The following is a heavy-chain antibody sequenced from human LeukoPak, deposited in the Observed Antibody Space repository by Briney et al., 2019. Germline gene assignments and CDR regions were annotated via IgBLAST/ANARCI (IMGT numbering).Heavy chain of an antibody. V-gene: IGHV1-2*02. J-gene: IGHJ5*02. Sequence: GASVKVSCKASGYTFTGYYMHWVRQAPGQGLEWMGWINPNSGGTNYAQKFQGRVTMTRDTSISTAYMELSRLRADDTAVYYCARAERPAAFSEKRCWFDPWGQGTLVTVSS. CDR1: GYTFTGYY. CDR3: ARAERPAAFSEKRCWFDP. CDR2: INPNSGGT. D-gene: IGHD2-2*01.